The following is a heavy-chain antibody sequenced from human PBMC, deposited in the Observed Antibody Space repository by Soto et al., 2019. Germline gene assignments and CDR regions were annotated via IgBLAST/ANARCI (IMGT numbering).Heavy chain of an antibody. D-gene: IGHD3-10*01. J-gene: IGHJ4*02. CDR3: ATYNFGSGSYYRFDD. Sequence: ASVKVSCKASGYAFSFGFSWVRQAPGQGLEWMGWISASDGSTNSAQKFRGRISLTTDTSTNTAYMDLRSLTSEDTAVYFCATYNFGSGSYYRFDDWGQGTLVTVSS. CDR2: ISASDGST. V-gene: IGHV1-18*01. CDR1: GYAFSFG.